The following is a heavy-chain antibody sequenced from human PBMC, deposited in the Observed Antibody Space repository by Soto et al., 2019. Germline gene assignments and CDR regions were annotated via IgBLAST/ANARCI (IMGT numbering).Heavy chain of an antibody. Sequence: GGSLRLSCAASGFTFSAYWTSWVRQAPGKGLEWVANIKQAGSEKYYVDSVNGRFIISRDDAKNSLFLQVNSLRVEDTAVYYCAREKRANGYFDYWGQGTLVTVSS. CDR2: IKQAGSEK. CDR3: AREKRANGYFDY. CDR1: GFTFSAYW. D-gene: IGHD6-25*01. J-gene: IGHJ4*02. V-gene: IGHV3-7*01.